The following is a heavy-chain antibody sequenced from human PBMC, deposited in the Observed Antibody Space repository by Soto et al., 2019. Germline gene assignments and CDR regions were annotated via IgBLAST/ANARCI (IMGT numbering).Heavy chain of an antibody. Sequence: GGSLRLSCAASGFTFDDYAMHWVRQAPGKGLEWVSGISWNSGSIGYADSVKGRFTISRDNAKNSLYLQMNSLRAEDTALYYCAKDKVSRLRGSNWFDPWGQGTLVTVSS. D-gene: IGHD3-16*01. CDR1: GFTFDDYA. CDR3: AKDKVSRLRGSNWFDP. J-gene: IGHJ5*02. CDR2: ISWNSGSI. V-gene: IGHV3-9*01.